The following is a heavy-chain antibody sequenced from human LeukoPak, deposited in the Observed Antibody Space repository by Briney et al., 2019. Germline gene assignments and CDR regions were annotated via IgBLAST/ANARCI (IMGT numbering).Heavy chain of an antibody. J-gene: IGHJ4*02. CDR2: INHSGST. Sequence: SETLSLTCAVYGGSFSGYYWSWIRQPQGKGLEWIGEINHSGSTNYNPSLKSRVTISVDTSKNQFSLKLSSVTAADTAVYYCAGLTGTMSDWGQGTLVTVSS. V-gene: IGHV4-34*01. D-gene: IGHD1-7*01. CDR3: AGLTGTMSD. CDR1: GGSFSGYY.